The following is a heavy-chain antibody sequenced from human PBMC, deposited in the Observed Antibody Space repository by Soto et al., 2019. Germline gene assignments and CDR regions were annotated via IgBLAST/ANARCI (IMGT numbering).Heavy chain of an antibody. V-gene: IGHV3-33*01. CDR1: GFTFSSYG. D-gene: IGHD3-22*01. J-gene: IGHJ4*02. CDR3: ARDRVYYDSSGYAY. Sequence: PGGSLRLSCAASGFTFSSYGMHWVRQAPGKGLEWVAVIWYDGSNKYYADSVKGRFTISRDNSKNSLYLQMNSLRAEDTAVYYCARDRVYYDSSGYAYWGQGTLVTVSS. CDR2: IWYDGSNK.